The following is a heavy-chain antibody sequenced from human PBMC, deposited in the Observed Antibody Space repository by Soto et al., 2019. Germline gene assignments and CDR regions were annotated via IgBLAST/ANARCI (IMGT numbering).Heavy chain of an antibody. CDR3: ALRSMAVVPEY. D-gene: IGHD3-22*01. CDR2: LYYGRRA. V-gene: IGHV4-59*01. CDR1: GDSISSYY. J-gene: IGHJ4*02. Sequence: QVQLQESGPGLVKPSETLSLTCAVSGDSISSYYCMWIRQPPGKGLESICYLYYGRRANYNPSLKSRVSLSVHTSTNQCSLTLSSMTAADTAVYYFALRSMAVVPEYLGQATLVTVSA.